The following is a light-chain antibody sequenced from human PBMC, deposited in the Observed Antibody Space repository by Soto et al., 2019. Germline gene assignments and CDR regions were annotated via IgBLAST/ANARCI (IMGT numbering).Light chain of an antibody. CDR2: RNN. Sequence: QSALTQPPSASVTPGQRVTISCSGSSSNIGRNYVYWYQQLPGTAPKLLIYRNNKRPSGVPDRFSGSKSGTSASLAISGLRSEDEADYYCAAWDDSLSVLYGFGTGTKVTVL. CDR1: SSNIGRNY. V-gene: IGLV1-47*01. CDR3: AAWDDSLSVLYG. J-gene: IGLJ1*01.